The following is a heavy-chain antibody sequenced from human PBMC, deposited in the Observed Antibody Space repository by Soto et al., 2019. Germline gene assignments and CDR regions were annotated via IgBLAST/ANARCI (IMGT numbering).Heavy chain of an antibody. V-gene: IGHV3-23*01. CDR2: ISGSGGST. CDR3: AKDQGIGAFFTEYSFDY. D-gene: IGHD3-3*02. J-gene: IGHJ4*02. Sequence: EVQLLESGGGLVPPGGSLRLSCAASGFTFSSYAMSWVRQAPGKGLEWVSAISGSGGSTYYADFGKGRFTTSRDNSKNTLYLQMNSLRAEDTAVYYCAKDQGIGAFFTEYSFDYWGQGTLVTVSS. CDR1: GFTFSSYA.